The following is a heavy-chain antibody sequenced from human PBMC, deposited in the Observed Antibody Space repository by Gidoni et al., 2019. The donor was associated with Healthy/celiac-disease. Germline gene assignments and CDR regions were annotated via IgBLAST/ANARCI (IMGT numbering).Heavy chain of an antibody. CDR3: ARSRDYYDTSGYHKSLDY. D-gene: IGHD3-22*01. CDR2: IRSKPNTFAT. J-gene: IGHJ4*02. CDR1: GFTFSGSA. Sequence: EVQLVESGGGLVQPGGSLTLSCAASGFTFSGSAMHWVRQASGKGLEWVGHIRSKPNTFATAYAASVKGRFTISRDDSKNTAYLQMNSLKTEDTAVYYCARSRDYYDTSGYHKSLDYWGQGTLVTVSS. V-gene: IGHV3-73*01.